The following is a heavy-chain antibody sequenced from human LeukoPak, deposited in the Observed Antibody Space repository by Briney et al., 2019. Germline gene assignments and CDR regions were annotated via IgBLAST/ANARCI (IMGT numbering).Heavy chain of an antibody. V-gene: IGHV3-7*01. J-gene: IGHJ5*01. Sequence: GGSLRLSCAASGFTFNNYWLSWVRQAPGQGLEWVANMNQDGSKKYYVDSVKGRFTISRDNAKNSLYLQMNSLRAEDTAVYYCGRGMPGGSNWFDFWGQGTLVTVSS. CDR1: GFTFNNYW. CDR3: GRGMPGGSNWFDF. D-gene: IGHD2-2*01. CDR2: MNQDGSKK.